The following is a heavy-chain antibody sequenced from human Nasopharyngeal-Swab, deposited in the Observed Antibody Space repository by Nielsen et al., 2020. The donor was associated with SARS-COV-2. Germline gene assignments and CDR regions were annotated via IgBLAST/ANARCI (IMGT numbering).Heavy chain of an antibody. CDR3: ARRWLRDYYYYGMDV. Sequence: ASVKVSCKASGYTFTSYAMNWVRQAPGQGLEWMGWISAYNGNTNYAQKLQGRVTMTTDTSTSTAYMELRSLRSDDTAVYYCARRWLRDYYYYGMDVWGQGTTVTVSS. CDR2: ISAYNGNT. J-gene: IGHJ6*02. V-gene: IGHV1-18*01. CDR1: GYTFTSYA. D-gene: IGHD5-12*01.